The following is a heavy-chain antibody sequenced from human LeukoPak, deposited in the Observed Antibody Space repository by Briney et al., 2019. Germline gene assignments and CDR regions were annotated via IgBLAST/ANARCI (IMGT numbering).Heavy chain of an antibody. CDR3: AKDMVKYDRIAFYI. Sequence: PGXSLRLSCVPSGFTFSSYGMHWVRQAPGKGLEWVAFIRYDGSNKYCADSVKDRFTISRDNSNNTLYLQMTSLRTEHTAVYYCAKDMVKYDRIAFYIWGQGTMVTVSS. J-gene: IGHJ3*02. CDR2: IRYDGSNK. CDR1: GFTFSSYG. D-gene: IGHD3-22*01. V-gene: IGHV3-30*02.